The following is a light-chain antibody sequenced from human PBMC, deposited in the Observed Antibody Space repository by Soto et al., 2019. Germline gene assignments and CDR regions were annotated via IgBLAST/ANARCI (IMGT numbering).Light chain of an antibody. CDR2: GPS. J-gene: IGKJ1*01. Sequence: EIELTQSPSTLSLSPGERATLSCRASQSVGCSYVAWYQQQPGQAPSLLISGPSNRASGVPDRFSGSGSATDFTLTISRLEPEDFAVYYCQQYESSPWTFGQGTKVEIK. CDR1: QSVGCSY. V-gene: IGKV3-20*01. CDR3: QQYESSPWT.